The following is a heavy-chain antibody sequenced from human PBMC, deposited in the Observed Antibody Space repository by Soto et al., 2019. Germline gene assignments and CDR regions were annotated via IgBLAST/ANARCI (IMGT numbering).Heavy chain of an antibody. J-gene: IGHJ5*02. CDR2: IYYSGST. CDR3: ARGYSSSWSGGWFDP. Sequence: PSETLSLTCTVSGGSISSYYWSWIRQPPGKGLEWIGYIYYSGSTNYNPSLKSRVTMSVDTSKSQFSLKLSSVTAADTAVYYCARGYSSSWSGGWFDPWGQGTLVTVSS. V-gene: IGHV4-59*01. CDR1: GGSISSYY. D-gene: IGHD6-13*01.